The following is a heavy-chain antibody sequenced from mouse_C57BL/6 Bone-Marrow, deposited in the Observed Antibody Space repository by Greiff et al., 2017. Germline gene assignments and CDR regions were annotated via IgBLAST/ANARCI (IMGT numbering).Heavy chain of an antibody. Sequence: EVQLQQSGPELVKPGASVKMSCKASGYTFTDYNMHWVKQSPEQSLEWIGCINPENGGTNYTPKFQGKATLTANTSSSTAYLELRSLTSEDSAVYYCARKGSGTEFAYWGQGTLVTVSA. V-gene: IGHV1-22*01. D-gene: IGHD1-3*01. CDR2: INPENGGT. CDR3: ARKGSGTEFAY. CDR1: GYTFTDYN. J-gene: IGHJ3*01.